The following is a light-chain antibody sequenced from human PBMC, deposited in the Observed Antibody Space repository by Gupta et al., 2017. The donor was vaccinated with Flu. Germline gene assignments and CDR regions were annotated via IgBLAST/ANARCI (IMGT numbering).Light chain of an antibody. V-gene: IGKV3-15*01. Sequence: IVVTQSPATLSVSPGERATLSCRASQSVRSNLAWYHQNPGQAPRLLIYGTSTRATGIRGRFSGSGGGTEFTLTITSRHSEDFAVYYCQQESNGPPTLTFGGGTKVDIK. J-gene: IGKJ4*01. CDR1: QSVRSN. CDR2: GTS. CDR3: QQESNGPPTLT.